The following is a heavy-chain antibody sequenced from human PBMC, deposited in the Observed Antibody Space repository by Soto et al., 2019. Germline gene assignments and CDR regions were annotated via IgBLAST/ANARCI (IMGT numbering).Heavy chain of an antibody. CDR3: ARHKGYGGNSATFRYYYYGMDV. CDR1: GYSFTSYW. D-gene: IGHD4-17*01. J-gene: IGHJ6*02. V-gene: IGHV5-51*01. Sequence: LGESLKISCKGSGYSFTSYWIGWVRQMPGKGLEWMGIIYPGDSDTRYSPSFQGQVTISADKSISTAYLQWSSLKASGTAMYYCARHKGYGGNSATFRYYYYGMDVWGQGTTVTVSS. CDR2: IYPGDSDT.